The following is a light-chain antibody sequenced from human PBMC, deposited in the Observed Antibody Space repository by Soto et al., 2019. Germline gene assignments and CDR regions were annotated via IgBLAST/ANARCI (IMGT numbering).Light chain of an antibody. Sequence: DIQMTQSPVSLSASVGDRVTITCRASQSIAFYLNWYQQTPGRAPKSLIYSASTLQSGVPLRFSGSGSGTEFTLTISSLQPEDFATYYCQQTYSFPQTFGPGTKVEI. J-gene: IGKJ1*01. CDR2: SAS. CDR1: QSIAFY. CDR3: QQTYSFPQT. V-gene: IGKV1-39*01.